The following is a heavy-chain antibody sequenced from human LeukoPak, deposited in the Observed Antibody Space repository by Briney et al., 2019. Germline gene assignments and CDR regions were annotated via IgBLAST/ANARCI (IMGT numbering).Heavy chain of an antibody. Sequence: VRSLRLSCAASGFTFADYAMHRVRQATGNGLECFSGISWNSGSIGYADSLKGRFTISRNNAKNSLYLQMNSLRAEDTALYYCAKALTTVTTGADYWGQGTLVTVSS. CDR1: GFTFADYA. V-gene: IGHV3-9*01. CDR3: AKALTTVTTGADY. D-gene: IGHD4-17*01. J-gene: IGHJ4*02. CDR2: ISWNSGSI.